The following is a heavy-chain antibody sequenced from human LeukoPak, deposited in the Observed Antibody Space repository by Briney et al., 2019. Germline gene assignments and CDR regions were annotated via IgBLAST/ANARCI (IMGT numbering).Heavy chain of an antibody. D-gene: IGHD3-22*01. V-gene: IGHV4-30-2*01. Sequence: SQTLSLTCAVSGGSISSGGYSWSWIRQPPGKGLEWIGYIYRSGSTYYNPSLKSRVTISVDRSKNQFSLKLSSVTAADTAVYYCARDGGLYDSSGPSPHWYFDLWGRGTLVTVSS. J-gene: IGHJ2*01. CDR3: ARDGGLYDSSGPSPHWYFDL. CDR2: IYRSGST. CDR1: GGSISSGGYS.